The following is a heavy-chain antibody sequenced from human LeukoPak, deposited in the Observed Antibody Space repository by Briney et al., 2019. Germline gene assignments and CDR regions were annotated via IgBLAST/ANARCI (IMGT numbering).Heavy chain of an antibody. CDR3: ARRGYNSFYGMDV. CDR2: INWNGDGS. J-gene: IGHJ6*02. Sequence: SGGSLRLSCAASGFNFDDYGMSWVRQAPGKGLEWVAGINWNGDGSGYVDAVKGRFTVSRDNAKSSLYLQMNSLRVEDTALYYCARRGYNSFYGMDVRGQGTTVTVS. CDR1: GFNFDDYG. V-gene: IGHV3-20*04. D-gene: IGHD5-12*01.